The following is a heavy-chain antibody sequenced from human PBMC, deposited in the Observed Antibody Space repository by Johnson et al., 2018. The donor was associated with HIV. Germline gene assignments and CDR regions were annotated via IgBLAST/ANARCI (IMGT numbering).Heavy chain of an antibody. V-gene: IGHV3-11*04. D-gene: IGHD3-22*01. CDR1: GFTFSDYY. Sequence: QVQLVESGGGLVQPGGSLRLSCAASGFTFSDYYMSWIRQAPGKGLEWVSYISTGGGTIYYADSVKGRFTISRDNAKNSLYLQMNSLRADDTAVYYCARECDYYDSSGYWAAFDFWGQGTMVTVSS. CDR3: ARECDYYDSSGYWAAFDF. CDR2: ISTGGGTI. J-gene: IGHJ3*01.